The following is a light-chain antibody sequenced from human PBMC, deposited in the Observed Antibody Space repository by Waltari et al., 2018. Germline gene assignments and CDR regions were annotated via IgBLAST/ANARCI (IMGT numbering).Light chain of an antibody. J-gene: IGKJ1*01. CDR3: MQSLQTLWT. Sequence: DIVVTQSLLSLPVTPGEPASISCRSSQSLLHRNGNTYLDWYLQKPGQSPQLLIYLGSNRASGVPDRFSGSGSGTDFTLRISRVEAEDVGVYYCMQSLQTLWTFGPGTKVEIK. CDR1: QSLLHRNGNTY. V-gene: IGKV2-28*01. CDR2: LGS.